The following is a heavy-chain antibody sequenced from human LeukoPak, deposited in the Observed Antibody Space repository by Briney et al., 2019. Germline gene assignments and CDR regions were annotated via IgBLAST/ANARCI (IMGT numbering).Heavy chain of an antibody. V-gene: IGHV4-34*01. D-gene: IGHD3-10*01. J-gene: IGHJ6*03. Sequence: SETLSLTCAVYGGSFTGYYWSWIRPPPGNGLEWVGEINHSGSTNYNPSLKSRVTISVDTSKSELSMKLSSVSAADTAVYYCARDLSGLWFGEFSYYYYMDVWGRGTTVTISS. CDR1: GGSFTGYY. CDR3: ARDLSGLWFGEFSYYYYMDV. CDR2: INHSGST.